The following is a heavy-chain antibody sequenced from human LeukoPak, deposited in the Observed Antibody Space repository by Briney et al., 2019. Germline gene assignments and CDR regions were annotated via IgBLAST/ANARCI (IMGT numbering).Heavy chain of an antibody. CDR2: IYYTGST. D-gene: IGHD5-12*01. CDR3: VSQRGSSGYDPLHY. Sequence: PSETLSLTCTVSGYSISSGYYWGWIRQPPGKGLEWIGSIYYTGSTYYNPSLQSRVAIFLDTSANQFSLILTSLTAADTAVYYCVSQRGSSGYDPLHYWGQGTLVTVSS. J-gene: IGHJ4*02. CDR1: GYSISSGYY. V-gene: IGHV4-38-2*02.